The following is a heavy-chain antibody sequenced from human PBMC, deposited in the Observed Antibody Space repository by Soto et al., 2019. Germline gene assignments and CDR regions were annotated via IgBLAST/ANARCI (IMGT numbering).Heavy chain of an antibody. CDR3: AKDSDPDWGPLFDY. V-gene: IGHV3-30*18. CDR2: ISYDGSNK. D-gene: IGHD3-16*01. J-gene: IGHJ4*02. CDR1: GFTFSSYG. Sequence: QVQLVESGGGVVQPGRSLRLSCAASGFTFSSYGMHWVRQAPGKGLEWVAVISYDGSNKYYADSVKGRFTISRDNSKNTLYLQMNSLRAEDTAVYYCAKDSDPDWGPLFDYWGQGTLVTVSS.